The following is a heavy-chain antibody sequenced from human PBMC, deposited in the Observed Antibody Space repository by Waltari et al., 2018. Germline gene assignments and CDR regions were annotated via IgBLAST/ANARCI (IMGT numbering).Heavy chain of an antibody. V-gene: IGHV1-69*01. CDR2: SIPSFGTA. Sequence: QVQLVQSGAEVKKPGSSVKVSCKASGGTFSSYAISWVRQAPGQGLEWMGGSIPSFGTANDAQKFQGRVTITADEATSTAYMGLSSLRAEDTAVYYCARGLAARKYYYYYYMDVWGKGTTVTVSS. J-gene: IGHJ6*03. D-gene: IGHD6-6*01. CDR3: ARGLAARKYYYYYYMDV. CDR1: GGTFSSYA.